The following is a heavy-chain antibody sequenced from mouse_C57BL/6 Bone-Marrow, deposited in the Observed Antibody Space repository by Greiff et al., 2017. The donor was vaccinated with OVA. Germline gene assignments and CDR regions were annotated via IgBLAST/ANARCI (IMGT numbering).Heavy chain of an antibody. CDR3: ASPDGYYKAWFAD. J-gene: IGHJ3*01. V-gene: IGHV14-2*01. D-gene: IGHD2-3*01. CDR2: IDPEDGET. Sequence: EVQLQQSGAELVKPGASVKLSCTASGFNIKDYYMHWVKQRTEQGLEWIGRIDPEDGETKYAPKFQGKATLTADTSSNTAYLQLSSLTSEDSAVYYCASPDGYYKAWFADWGQGTLVTVSA. CDR1: GFNIKDYY.